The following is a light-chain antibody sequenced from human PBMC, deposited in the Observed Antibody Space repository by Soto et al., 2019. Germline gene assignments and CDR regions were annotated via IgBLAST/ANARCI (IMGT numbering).Light chain of an antibody. J-gene: IGKJ5*01. V-gene: IGKV3-11*01. CDR2: DAS. CDR3: QERSNRLIT. Sequence: IGVKQSAGALSLYTGERAAVSCRASQSVSSYLAWYQQKPGQAPRLLIYDASNRATGIPARFSGSGSGKDFTLTICALEPEDFALYYCQERSNRLITSPQGTRLEIK. CDR1: QSVSSY.